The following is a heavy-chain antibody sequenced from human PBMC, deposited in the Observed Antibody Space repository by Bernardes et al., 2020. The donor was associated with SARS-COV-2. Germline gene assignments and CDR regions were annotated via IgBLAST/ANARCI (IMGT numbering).Heavy chain of an antibody. V-gene: IGHV1-8*01. CDR2: MNPNSGNT. D-gene: IGHD3-10*01. J-gene: IGHJ6*02. CDR1: GYTFTSYD. CDR3: ARAPSYYYGSGSRPRAYYYYGMDV. Sequence: ASVKVSCKASGYTFTSYDINWVRQATGQGLEWMGWMNPNSGNTGYAQKFQGRVTMTRNTSISTAYMELSSLRSEDTAVYYCARAPSYYYGSGSRPRAYYYYGMDVWGQGTTVTVSS.